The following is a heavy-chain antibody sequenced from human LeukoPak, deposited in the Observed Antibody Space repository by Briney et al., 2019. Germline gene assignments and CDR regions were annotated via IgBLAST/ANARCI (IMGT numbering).Heavy chain of an antibody. CDR2: ISGSGGST. CDR1: GFTFSSYA. J-gene: IGHJ6*03. CDR3: AKLRYYDSSGPYYMDV. Sequence: PGGSLRLSSAASGFTFSSYAMSWVRQAPGKGLEWVSAISGSGGSTYYADSVKGRFTISRDNSKNTLYLQMNSLRAEDTAVYYCAKLRYYDSSGPYYMDVWGKGTTVTVSS. V-gene: IGHV3-23*01. D-gene: IGHD3-22*01.